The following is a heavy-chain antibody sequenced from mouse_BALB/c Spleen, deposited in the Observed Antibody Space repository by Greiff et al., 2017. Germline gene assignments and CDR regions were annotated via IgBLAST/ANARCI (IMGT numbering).Heavy chain of an antibody. CDR1: GYTFSSYW. CDR3: ARSTMIIPFDY. J-gene: IGHJ2*01. V-gene: IGHV1-9*01. Sequence: VQLQQSGAELMKPGASVMISCKATGYTFSSYWIEWVKQRPGHGLEWIGEILPGSGSTNYNEKFKGKATFTADTSSNTAYMQLSSLTSEDSAVYYCARSTMIIPFDYWGQGTTLTVSS. CDR2: ILPGSGST. D-gene: IGHD2-4*01.